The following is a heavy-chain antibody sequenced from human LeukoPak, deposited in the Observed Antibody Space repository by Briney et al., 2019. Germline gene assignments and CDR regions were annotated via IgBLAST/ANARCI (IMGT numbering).Heavy chain of an antibody. CDR3: AREDSAGSPTA. J-gene: IGHJ5*02. CDR2: VYYSGNT. CDR1: GGSVSSISYY. D-gene: IGHD1-26*01. V-gene: IGHV4-39*07. Sequence: SETLSLTCTVSGGSVSSISYYWGWIRQPPGKELEWIGNVYYSGNTYFNPSLKSRVILLADTSKNQFSLKLSSVTAADTAVYYCAREDSAGSPTAWGQGTLVTVSS.